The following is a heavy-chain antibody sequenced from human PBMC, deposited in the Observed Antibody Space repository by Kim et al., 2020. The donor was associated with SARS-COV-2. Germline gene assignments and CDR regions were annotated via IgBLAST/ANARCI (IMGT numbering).Heavy chain of an antibody. CDR2: IYYSGST. D-gene: IGHD3-9*01. V-gene: IGHV4-39*01. CDR3: ARLREFDWLLVEYYFDY. CDR1: GGSISSSSYY. Sequence: SETLSLTCTVSGGSISSSSYYWGWIRQPPGKGLEWIGSIYYSGSTYYNPSLKSRVTISVDTSKNQFSLKLSSVTAADTAVYYCARLREFDWLLVEYYFDYWGQGTLVTVSS. J-gene: IGHJ4*02.